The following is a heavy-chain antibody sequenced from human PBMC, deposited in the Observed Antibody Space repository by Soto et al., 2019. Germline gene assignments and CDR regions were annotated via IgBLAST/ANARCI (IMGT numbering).Heavy chain of an antibody. J-gene: IGHJ4*02. D-gene: IGHD1-26*01. Sequence: GALRLSCAASGFTFSNHPMTWVRQAPGKGLEWVSAISDDGISTYYADSVKGRFTISRDNSKNTLYVQMNSLRPEDTAVCYCATFHRDTGSSLDNWGQGTQVTVSS. V-gene: IGHV3-23*01. CDR2: ISDDGIST. CDR1: GFTFSNHP. CDR3: ATFHRDTGSSLDN.